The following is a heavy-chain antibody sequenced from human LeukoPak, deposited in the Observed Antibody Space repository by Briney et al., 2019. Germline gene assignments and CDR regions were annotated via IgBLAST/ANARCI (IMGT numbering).Heavy chain of an antibody. Sequence: SETLSLTCTVSGGSISSYYWSWIRQPPGRGLEWIGYIYYSGSTNYNPSLKSRVTISVDTSKNQFSLKLSSVTAADTAVYYCARLAYSSGWPPAVGEAFDIWGQGTMVTVSS. V-gene: IGHV4-59*08. D-gene: IGHD6-19*01. CDR3: ARLAYSSGWPPAVGEAFDI. CDR1: GGSISSYY. CDR2: IYYSGST. J-gene: IGHJ3*02.